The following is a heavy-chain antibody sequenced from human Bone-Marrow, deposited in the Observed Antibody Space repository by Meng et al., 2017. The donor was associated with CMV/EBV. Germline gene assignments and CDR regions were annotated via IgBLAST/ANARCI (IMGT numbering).Heavy chain of an antibody. CDR2: ISGSGGST. CDR1: FTFSSYA. J-gene: IGHJ4*02. D-gene: IGHD3-3*01. V-gene: IGHV3-23*01. CDR3: AKAPEGLRFLEWLFFDY. Sequence: FTFSSYAMSWVRQAPGKGLEWVSAISGSGGSTYYADSVKGRFTISRDNSKNTLYLQMNSLRAEDTAVYYCAKAPEGLRFLEWLFFDYWGQGTLVTVSS.